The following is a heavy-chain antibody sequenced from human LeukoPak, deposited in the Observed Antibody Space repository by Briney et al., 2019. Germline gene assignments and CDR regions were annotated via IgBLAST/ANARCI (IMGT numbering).Heavy chain of an antibody. D-gene: IGHD2-15*01. CDR2: FDPEDGET. CDR1: GYTLIELS. V-gene: IGHV1-24*01. Sequence: ASVKVSCKVSGYTLIELSLHWVRQPPGKGLEGMGGFDPEDGETIYAQKFQGRVTMTEDKSTDTPYMELSSLRSEDTAVYYCATSLVAAARVHFDYWGQGTLVTVSS. CDR3: ATSLVAAARVHFDY. J-gene: IGHJ4*02.